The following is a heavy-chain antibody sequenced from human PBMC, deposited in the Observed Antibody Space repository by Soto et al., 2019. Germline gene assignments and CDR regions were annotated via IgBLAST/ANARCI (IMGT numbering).Heavy chain of an antibody. D-gene: IGHD4-17*01. J-gene: IGHJ4*02. CDR2: INPSGGST. CDR3: ARCYGDYGYFDY. Sequence: ASVKVSCKASGYTFTSYYMHWVRQAPGQGLEWKGIINPSGGSTSYAQKFQGRVTMTRDTSTSTVYMELSSLRSEDTAVYYCARCYGDYGYFDYWGQGTLVTVSS. CDR1: GYTFTSYY. V-gene: IGHV1-46*03.